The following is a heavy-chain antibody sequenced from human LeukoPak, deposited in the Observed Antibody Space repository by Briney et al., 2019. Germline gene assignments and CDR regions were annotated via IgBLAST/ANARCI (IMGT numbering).Heavy chain of an antibody. CDR1: GGSISSYY. V-gene: IGHV4-59*08. J-gene: IGHJ4*02. Sequence: SETLSLTCTVSGGSISSYYWSWIRQPPGKGLEWIAYISDIGSVNYNPSLKSRVTISLDTSKNQFSLKLSSVTAADTAVYYCAGHHPRNTVDFWGQGTLVTVSS. CDR3: AGHHPRNTVDF. D-gene: IGHD2/OR15-2a*01. CDR2: ISDIGSV.